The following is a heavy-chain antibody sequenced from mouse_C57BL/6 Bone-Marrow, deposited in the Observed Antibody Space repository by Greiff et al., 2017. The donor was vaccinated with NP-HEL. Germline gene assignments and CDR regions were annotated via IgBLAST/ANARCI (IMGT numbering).Heavy chain of an antibody. V-gene: IGHV1-22*01. Sequence: EVQLQQSGPELVKPGDEVKREGKEAGGAFAWENMHGGRQSHGKSLEWIGYINPNNGGTSYNQKFKGKATLTVNKSSSTAYMELRSLTSEDSAVYYCARCPILRVYFDYWGQGTTLTVSS. J-gene: IGHJ2*01. D-gene: IGHD3-3*01. CDR3: ARCPILRVYFDY. CDR2: INPNNGGT. CDR1: GGAFAWEN.